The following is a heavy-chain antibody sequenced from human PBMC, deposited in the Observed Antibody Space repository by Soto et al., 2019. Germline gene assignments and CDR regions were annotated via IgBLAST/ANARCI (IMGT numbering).Heavy chain of an antibody. V-gene: IGHV3-48*01. Sequence: EVQLVESGGGLVQPGGSLRLSCAASGFTFSSYSMNWVRQAPGKGLEWVSYISSSSSTIYYADSVQGRFTISRDNAKNSLYLQMKSLRAEDTAVYYCSREGRTTTSNYCYYYMDVWGKGTTVTVSS. J-gene: IGHJ6*03. D-gene: IGHD1-1*01. CDR3: SREGRTTTSNYCYYYMDV. CDR2: ISSSSSTI. CDR1: GFTFSSYS.